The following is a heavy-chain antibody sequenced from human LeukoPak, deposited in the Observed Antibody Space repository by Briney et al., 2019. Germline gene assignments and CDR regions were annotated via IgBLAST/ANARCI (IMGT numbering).Heavy chain of an antibody. CDR2: IKQDGSEK. D-gene: IGHD6-25*01. CDR3: VRGPHIAATSY. V-gene: IGHV3-7*03. Sequence: GGSLRLSCVASGFIFNNYRMTWVRQAPGKGLEWGANIKQDGSEKQYVDSVKGRFAISRDNAKKSLYLQINTLRAEDAAVYYCVRGPHIAATSYWGQGTLVTVSS. J-gene: IGHJ4*02. CDR1: GFIFNNYR.